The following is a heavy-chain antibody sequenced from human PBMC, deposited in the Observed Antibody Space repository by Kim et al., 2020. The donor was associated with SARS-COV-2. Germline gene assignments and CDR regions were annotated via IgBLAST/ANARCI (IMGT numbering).Heavy chain of an antibody. V-gene: IGHV4-39*02. Sequence: SETLSLTCTVSGGSISSSSYYWGWIRQPPGKGLEWIGSIYYSGSTYYNPSLKSRVTISVDTSKNQFSLKLSSVTAADTAVYYCARDIAVAGTSDYWGQGT. CDR1: GGSISSSSYY. J-gene: IGHJ4*02. CDR2: IYYSGST. D-gene: IGHD6-19*01. CDR3: ARDIAVAGTSDY.